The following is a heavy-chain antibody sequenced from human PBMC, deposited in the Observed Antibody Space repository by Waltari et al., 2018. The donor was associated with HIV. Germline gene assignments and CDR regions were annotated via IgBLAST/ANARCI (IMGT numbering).Heavy chain of an antibody. J-gene: IGHJ4*02. V-gene: IGHV3-74*01. CDR3: VKDMFGEYDY. CDR2: INPDGNTR. CDR1: GFSVSMYW. D-gene: IGHD3-10*02. Sequence: EVQLVQSGGGLVQPGGSRRLSCAASGFSVSMYWMHWVRQIPGQGLVWVSRINPDGNTRNYADSVRGRFTISRDYAKNTLYLQMNSLRDEDTAMYYCVKDMFGEYDYWGQGTLVTVSS.